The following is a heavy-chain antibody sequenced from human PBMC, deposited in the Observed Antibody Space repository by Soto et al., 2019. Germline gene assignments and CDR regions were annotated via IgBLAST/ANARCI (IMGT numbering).Heavy chain of an antibody. J-gene: IGHJ5*02. CDR3: AREREHVAAAGPTPPSWFDP. Sequence: SETLSLTCTVSGGSVSSGSYYWSWIRQPPGKGLEWIGYIYYSGSTNYNPSLKSRVTISVDTSKNQFSLKLSSVTAADTAVYYCAREREHVAAAGPTPPSWFDPWGQGTLVTVSS. CDR2: IYYSGST. V-gene: IGHV4-61*01. D-gene: IGHD6-13*01. CDR1: GGSVSSGSYY.